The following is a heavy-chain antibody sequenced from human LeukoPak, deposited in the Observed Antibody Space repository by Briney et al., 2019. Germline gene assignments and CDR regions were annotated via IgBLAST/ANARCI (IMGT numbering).Heavy chain of an antibody. CDR3: AKQRGP. J-gene: IGHJ5*02. Sequence: GGSLRLSRAASGFTFSSYGMHGVRQAPGKGLEWVAVISYDGSNKYYADSVKGRFTISRDNSKNTLYLQMNSLRAEDTAVYYCAKQRGPWGQGTLVTVSS. CDR2: ISYDGSNK. V-gene: IGHV3-30*18. CDR1: GFTFSSYG.